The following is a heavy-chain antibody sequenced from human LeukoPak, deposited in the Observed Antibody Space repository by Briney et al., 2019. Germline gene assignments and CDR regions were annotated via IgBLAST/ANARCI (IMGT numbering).Heavy chain of an antibody. J-gene: IGHJ4*02. D-gene: IGHD3-16*01. CDR3: ARDGGQHLYYSDY. Sequence: SETLSLTCTVSGGSISSYYWSWIRQPPGKGLEWIGYIYYSGSTNYNPSLKSRVTISVDTSKNQFSLKLSSVTAADTAVYYCARDGGQHLYYSDYWGQGTLVTVSS. CDR2: IYYSGST. CDR1: GGSISSYY. V-gene: IGHV4-59*01.